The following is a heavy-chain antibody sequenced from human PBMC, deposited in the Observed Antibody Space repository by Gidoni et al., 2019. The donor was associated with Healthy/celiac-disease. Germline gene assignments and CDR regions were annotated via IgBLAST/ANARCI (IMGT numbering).Heavy chain of an antibody. D-gene: IGHD3-9*01. CDR1: GFTFLNPW. J-gene: IGHJ4*02. Sequence: EVQLVESGGGLVKPGGSIRLSCASSGFTFLNPWMSWVRQAPGKGLEWVGRIKSKTDGGTTDYAAPVKGRFTISRDDSKNTLYLQMNSLKTEDTAVYYCTTGAVVYYDNLGGYWGQGTLVTVSS. V-gene: IGHV3-15*01. CDR3: TTGAVVYYDNLGGY. CDR2: IKSKTDGGTT.